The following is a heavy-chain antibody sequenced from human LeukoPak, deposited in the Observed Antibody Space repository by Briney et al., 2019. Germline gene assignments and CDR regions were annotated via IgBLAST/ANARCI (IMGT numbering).Heavy chain of an antibody. Sequence: PGGSLRLSCAVSGFTFNKYYMHWVRQAPGKGLVWVSRISSDGSNTSYADSVKGRFTISRDNAKNTLYLQMNSLRAEDTAVYYCIRVPYWGQGALVTVSS. J-gene: IGHJ4*02. CDR2: ISSDGSNT. CDR3: IRVPY. CDR1: GFTFNKYY. V-gene: IGHV3-74*01.